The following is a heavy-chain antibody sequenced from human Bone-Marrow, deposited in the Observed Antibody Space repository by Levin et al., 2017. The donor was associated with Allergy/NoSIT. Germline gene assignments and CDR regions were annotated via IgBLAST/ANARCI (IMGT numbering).Heavy chain of an antibody. J-gene: IGHJ4*02. V-gene: IGHV4-30-2*01. Sequence: PSETLSLTCAVSGGPISGGGYSWSWIRQPPGKGLEWIGYMYHSGTTHYNPSLKSRATISVDKTTHQFSLNVTSATAADTAIYYCARVSGATVFDYWGQGILVTVSS. CDR3: ARVSGATVFDY. CDR2: MYHSGTT. D-gene: IGHD3-10*01. CDR1: GGPISGGGYS.